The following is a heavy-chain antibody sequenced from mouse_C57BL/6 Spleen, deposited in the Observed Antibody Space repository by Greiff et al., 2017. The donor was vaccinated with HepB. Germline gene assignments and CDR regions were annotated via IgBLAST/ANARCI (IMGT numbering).Heavy chain of an antibody. CDR2: IRNKANGYTT. Sequence: EVQGVESGGGLVQPGGSLSLSCAASGFTFTDYYMSWVRQPPGKALEWLGFIRNKANGYTTEYSASVKGRFTISRDNSQSILYLQMNALRAEDSATYYCARYGDGYYYAMDYWGQGTSVTVSS. J-gene: IGHJ4*01. D-gene: IGHD2-3*01. CDR1: GFTFTDYY. CDR3: ARYGDGYYYAMDY. V-gene: IGHV7-3*01.